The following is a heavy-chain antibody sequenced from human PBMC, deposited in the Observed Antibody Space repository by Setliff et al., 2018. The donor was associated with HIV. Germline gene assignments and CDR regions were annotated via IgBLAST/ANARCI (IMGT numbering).Heavy chain of an antibody. CDR2: INAGNGNT. D-gene: IGHD3-10*01. CDR3: AREDSVGGGFEY. Sequence: ASVKVSCKASGYTLTRNPIHWVRQAPGQRLEWMGWINAGNGNTKYSQKFKGRVTMTWDTSTTTIYMELRSLTSDDTAVYYCAREDSVGGGFEYLGPGTLVTVSS. V-gene: IGHV1-3*01. J-gene: IGHJ4*02. CDR1: GYTLTRNP.